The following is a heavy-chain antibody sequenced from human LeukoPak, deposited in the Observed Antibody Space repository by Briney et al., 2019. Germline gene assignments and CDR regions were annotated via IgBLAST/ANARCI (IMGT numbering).Heavy chain of an antibody. CDR3: AKARNDFWSGYSHWFDP. CDR2: IRYDGSNK. D-gene: IGHD3-3*01. Sequence: GGSLRLSCAASGFTFSSYGMHWVRQAPGKGLEWVAFIRYDGSNKYYADSVKGRFTISRDNSKNTLYLQMNSLRAEDTAVYYCAKARNDFWSGYSHWFDPWGQGTLVTVSS. V-gene: IGHV3-30*02. CDR1: GFTFSSYG. J-gene: IGHJ5*02.